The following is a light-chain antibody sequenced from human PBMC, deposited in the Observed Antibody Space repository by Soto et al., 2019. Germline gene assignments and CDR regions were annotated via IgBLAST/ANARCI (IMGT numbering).Light chain of an antibody. CDR2: APS. Sequence: IPIAPSSSSPSSSVGDQVTITCRASQSISNFLNWYQQKPGKAPKLLIYAPSTLQSGVPSRFSGSGSGTDFTLTISGLQPEDFATYYCQQLSTYPWTFGQGTRWIS. CDR1: QSISNF. V-gene: IGKV1-39*01. J-gene: IGKJ1*01. CDR3: QQLSTYPWT.